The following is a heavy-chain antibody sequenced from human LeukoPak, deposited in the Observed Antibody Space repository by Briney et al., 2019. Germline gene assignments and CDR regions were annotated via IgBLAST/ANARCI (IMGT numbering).Heavy chain of an antibody. V-gene: IGHV1-69*05. D-gene: IGHD6-6*01. Sequence: SVKVSCKASGGTFSSYAISWVRQAPGQGLEWMGGIIPIFGTANYAQKFQGRVTITTDGSTSTAYMELSSLRSEDTAVYYCARAQYSSSFVNWFDPWGQGTLVTVSS. CDR1: GGTFSSYA. J-gene: IGHJ5*02. CDR3: ARAQYSSSFVNWFDP. CDR2: IIPIFGTA.